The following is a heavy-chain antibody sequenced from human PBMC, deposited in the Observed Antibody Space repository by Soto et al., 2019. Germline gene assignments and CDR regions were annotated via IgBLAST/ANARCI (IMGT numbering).Heavy chain of an antibody. Sequence: RASVKVSCKASGGAFGSYAINWVRQAPGQGLEWMGGIIPMFDTTNYAQRFQGRVTVTADESTSTVYLELTGLKSEDTAMYYCTRHRGYSSGYWGQDFWGQGTLVTVSS. J-gene: IGHJ4*02. V-gene: IGHV1-69*13. CDR1: GGAFGSYA. CDR2: IIPMFDTT. D-gene: IGHD5-12*01. CDR3: TRHRGYSSGYWGQDF.